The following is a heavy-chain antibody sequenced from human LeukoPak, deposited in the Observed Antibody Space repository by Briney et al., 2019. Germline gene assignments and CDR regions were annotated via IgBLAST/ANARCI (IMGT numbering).Heavy chain of an antibody. D-gene: IGHD3-10*01. CDR1: GGSIRSHY. J-gene: IGHJ6*03. Sequence: PSETLSLTCTVSGGSIRSHYRSWIRQPPGPGLEWIGYIYYSGSTNYNPSLKSRVTVSLDTSKNQFSLKLSSVTAADTAVYYCAREGTDQYYYYYMDVWGKGTTVTVSS. CDR2: IYYSGST. CDR3: AREGTDQYYYYYMDV. V-gene: IGHV4-59*11.